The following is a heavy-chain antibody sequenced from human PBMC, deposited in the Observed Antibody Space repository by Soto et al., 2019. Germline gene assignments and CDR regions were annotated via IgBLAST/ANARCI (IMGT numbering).Heavy chain of an antibody. Sequence: PSQTLSLTCIIDEESVSSNSAAWNWIRQSPSRGLEWLGRTYYRSKWYNDYAVSVKSRITINPDTSKNQFSLQLNSVTPEDTAVYSCSFFSSYRDHPDLHAYPARRSPDL. CDR1: EESVSSNSAA. V-gene: IGHV6-1*01. D-gene: IGHD2-2*01. CDR3: SFFSSYRDHPDLHAYPARRSPDL. J-gene: IGHJ2*01. CDR2: TYYRSKWYN.